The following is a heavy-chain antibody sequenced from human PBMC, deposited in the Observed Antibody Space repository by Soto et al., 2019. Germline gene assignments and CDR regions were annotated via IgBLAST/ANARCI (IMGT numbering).Heavy chain of an antibody. CDR1: GYTFTGYY. CDR2: INPNSGGT. V-gene: IGHV1-2*04. D-gene: IGHD3-10*01. J-gene: IGHJ6*02. CDR3: TREGSARYYYYGMDA. Sequence: EASVKVSCKASGYTFTGYYMHWVRQAPGQGLEWMGWINPNSGGTNYAQKFQGWVIMTADTSTSTAYMELRSLRSDDTAVYYCTREGSARYYYYGMDAWGQGTTVTVSS.